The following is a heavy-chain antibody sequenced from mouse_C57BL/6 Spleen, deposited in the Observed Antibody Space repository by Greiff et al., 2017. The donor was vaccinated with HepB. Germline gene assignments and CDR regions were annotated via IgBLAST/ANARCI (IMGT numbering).Heavy chain of an antibody. Sequence: LVRPGSSVKLSCKASGYTFTSYWMHWVKQRPIQGLEWIGNIDPSDSETHYNQKFKDKATLTVDKSSSTAYMQLSSLTAEDSAVSYCARWNYDYDEGYYFDYWGQGTTLTVSS. V-gene: IGHV1-52*01. J-gene: IGHJ2*01. D-gene: IGHD2-4*01. CDR1: GYTFTSYW. CDR2: IDPSDSET. CDR3: ARWNYDYDEGYYFDY.